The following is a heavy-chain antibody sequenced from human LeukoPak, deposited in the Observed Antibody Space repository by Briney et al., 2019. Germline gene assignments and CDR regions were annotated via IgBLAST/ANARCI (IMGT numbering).Heavy chain of an antibody. CDR1: GYSFTTYW. D-gene: IGHD4-23*01. Sequence: GESLKISCKGSGYSFTTYWIGWVRQMPGKGLEWMGIVHPGDSDTRYSPSFQGQVTISVEKSISTAYLQWSSLKTSDTVMYFCARANGGRSVFDYWGQGTLVTVSS. CDR3: ARANGGRSVFDY. V-gene: IGHV5-51*01. J-gene: IGHJ4*02. CDR2: VHPGDSDT.